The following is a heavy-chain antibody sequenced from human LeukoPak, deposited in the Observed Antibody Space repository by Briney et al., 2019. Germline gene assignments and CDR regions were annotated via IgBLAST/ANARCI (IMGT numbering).Heavy chain of an antibody. CDR3: ASTSSTINFDY. J-gene: IGHJ4*02. V-gene: IGHV4-30-2*01. CDR2: IYHSGST. Sequence: SETLSLTCAVSGCAIRSGGYSWSWIRQPPGKGLEWIGYIYHSGSTYYNPSLKSRVTISVDRSKNQFSLKLSSVTAADTAVYYCASTSSTINFDYWGQGTLVTVSS. CDR1: GCAIRSGGYS. D-gene: IGHD2-2*01.